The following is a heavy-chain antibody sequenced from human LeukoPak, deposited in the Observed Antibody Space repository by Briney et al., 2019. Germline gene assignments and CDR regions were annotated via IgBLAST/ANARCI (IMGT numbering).Heavy chain of an antibody. Sequence: SETLSLTCTVSGGSISSDYWSWIREPPGKGLEWSGYIYYSGSTNYNPSLKSRVTISVDTSQNQFSLKLSSVTAADTAVYYCARTTKGRGSGYPNPHYYYYYYYMDVWGKGPTVTISS. D-gene: IGHD3-22*01. V-gene: IGHV4-59*01. J-gene: IGHJ6*03. CDR1: GGSISSDY. CDR2: IYYSGST. CDR3: ARTTKGRGSGYPNPHYYYYYYYMDV.